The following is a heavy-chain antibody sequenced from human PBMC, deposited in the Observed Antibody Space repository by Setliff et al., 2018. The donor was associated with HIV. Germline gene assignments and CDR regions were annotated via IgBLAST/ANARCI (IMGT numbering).Heavy chain of an antibody. CDR1: GGSISSSNYY. CDR3: ARRIDNSGSLPAKNWFDT. Sequence: SETLSLTCAVSGGSISSSNYYWGWVRQPPGKGLEWIGALNYNGNIHYNPSLKSRVAISVDSSKNQFSLKLSFVTAADTALYYCARRIDNSGSLPAKNWFDTWGQGRLVTVSS. J-gene: IGHJ5*02. D-gene: IGHD3-10*01. CDR2: LNYNGNI. V-gene: IGHV4-39*01.